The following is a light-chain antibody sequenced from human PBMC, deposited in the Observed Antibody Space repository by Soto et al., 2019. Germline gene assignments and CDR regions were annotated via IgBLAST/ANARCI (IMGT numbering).Light chain of an antibody. Sequence: EIVLTHSPATLSLSPGERATLSCRASQSISSYLAWHQQKPGQAPRLLIYDASNRATGIPARFSGSGSGTDFSLTVSSLEPEDFAVYCCQQRSNWPWTFGQGTKVEIK. J-gene: IGKJ1*01. CDR1: QSISSY. V-gene: IGKV3-11*01. CDR3: QQRSNWPWT. CDR2: DAS.